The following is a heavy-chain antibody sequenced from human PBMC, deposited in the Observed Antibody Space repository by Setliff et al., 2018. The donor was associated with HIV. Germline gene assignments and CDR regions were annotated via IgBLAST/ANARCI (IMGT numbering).Heavy chain of an antibody. J-gene: IGHJ5*01. V-gene: IGHV4-4*09. Sequence: ASETLSLTCAVSGDSIGTYSWHWLRQPPGKGLEWIGYIYGSGSTGYNPSLTSRVTTSTDTPNNRFALKLTSVTAADTAVYYCAKRAVQDGTVTSSNWFESWGQGTLVTVS. CDR1: GDSIGTYS. D-gene: IGHD1-7*01. CDR2: IYGSGST. CDR3: AKRAVQDGTVTSSNWFES.